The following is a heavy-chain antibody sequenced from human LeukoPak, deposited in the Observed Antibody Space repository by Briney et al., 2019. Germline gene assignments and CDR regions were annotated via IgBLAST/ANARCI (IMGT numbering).Heavy chain of an antibody. J-gene: IGHJ4*02. CDR1: GFTFSSYS. V-gene: IGHV3-21*01. D-gene: IGHD3-3*01. CDR2: ITRSSSYI. Sequence: PGGSLRLSCAASGFTFSSYSMNWVRQAPGKGLEWASSITRSSSYIYYADSVKGRFTISRDNAKKSLYLQMNSLRAEDTAVYYCARDDLWSGSLFLFDYWGQGTLVTVSS. CDR3: ARDDLWSGSLFLFDY.